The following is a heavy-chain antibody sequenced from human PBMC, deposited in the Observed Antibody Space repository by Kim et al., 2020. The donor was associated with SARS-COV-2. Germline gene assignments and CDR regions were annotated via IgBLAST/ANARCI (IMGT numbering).Heavy chain of an antibody. V-gene: IGHV3-7*03. Sequence: YDVDSVKDRFTISRDNGKNALYLQMNPLRPEDTAVYYCAKGAVTRHDYWGQGALVIVST. D-gene: IGHD3-3*01. CDR3: AKGAVTRHDY. J-gene: IGHJ4*02.